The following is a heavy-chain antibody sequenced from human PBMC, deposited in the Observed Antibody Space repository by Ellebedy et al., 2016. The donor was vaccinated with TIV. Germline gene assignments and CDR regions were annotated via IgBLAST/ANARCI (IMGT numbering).Heavy chain of an antibody. CDR2: ISTNNAKT. J-gene: IGHJ4*02. V-gene: IGHV1-18*01. CDR1: GYTFTTSG. D-gene: IGHD4-23*01. Sequence: ASVKVSXXASGYTFTTSGITWVRQAPGQGLEWMGWISTNNAKTIYAQNLQGRVTMTTDKSTSTAYMELRSLKSDDTAVYYCARVPLPGKADYWGQGTLVTVSS. CDR3: ARVPLPGKADY.